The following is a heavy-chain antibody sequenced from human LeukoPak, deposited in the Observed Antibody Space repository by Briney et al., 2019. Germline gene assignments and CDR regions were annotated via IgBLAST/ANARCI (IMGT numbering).Heavy chain of an antibody. CDR1: GFTFSTYW. V-gene: IGHV3-7*04. J-gene: IGHJ4*02. CDR2: IKPDGSEK. Sequence: GGSLRLSCAVSGFTFSTYWMNRVRQAPGKGPEWVANIKPDGSEKFYVDSVKGRFTVSRDNAKNLLYLQMNSLRAEDTALYYCARGASYWGQGTLVTVSS. CDR3: ARGASY.